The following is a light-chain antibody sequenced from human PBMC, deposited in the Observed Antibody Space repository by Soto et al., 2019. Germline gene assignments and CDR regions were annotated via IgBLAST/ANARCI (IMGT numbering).Light chain of an antibody. J-gene: IGKJ1*01. Sequence: DTQMTQSPSSLSASVGDRVTLTCRASQSISSWLSGYHQKPGKVPKLLIYDASSLESGVPSRFSGSGSGTEFTLTISSLQPDDFATYYCQQYNSYPWTFGQGTNVDNK. CDR1: QSISSW. V-gene: IGKV1-5*01. CDR3: QQYNSYPWT. CDR2: DAS.